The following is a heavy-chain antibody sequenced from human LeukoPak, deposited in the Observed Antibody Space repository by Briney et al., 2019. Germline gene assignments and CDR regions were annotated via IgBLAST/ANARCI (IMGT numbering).Heavy chain of an antibody. CDR2: IYYSGST. D-gene: IGHD6-13*01. CDR3: ARLHSQGYFDY. V-gene: IGHV4-39*01. Sequence: SETLSLTCTVSGGSISSSSYYWGWIRQPPGKGLEWIGSIYYSGSTYYNPSLKSRVTISVDTSKNQFSLKLSSVTAADTAVYYCARLHSQGYFDYWGQGTTVTVSS. CDR1: GGSISSSSYY. J-gene: IGHJ4*03.